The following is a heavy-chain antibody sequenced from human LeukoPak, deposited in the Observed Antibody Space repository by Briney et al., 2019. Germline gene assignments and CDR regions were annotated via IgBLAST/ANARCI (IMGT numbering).Heavy chain of an antibody. CDR1: GGTFSSYA. J-gene: IGHJ3*02. V-gene: IGHV1-69*05. D-gene: IGHD6-13*01. Sequence: ASVRVSCKASGGTFSSYAISWVRQAPGQGLEWMGRIFPIFDTANYAQKFQGRGTITTDESTSTACMELSSLRSEDTAVYYCARVGSYSLNPDHDAFDIWGQGTMVTVSS. CDR3: ARVGSYSLNPDHDAFDI. CDR2: IFPIFDTA.